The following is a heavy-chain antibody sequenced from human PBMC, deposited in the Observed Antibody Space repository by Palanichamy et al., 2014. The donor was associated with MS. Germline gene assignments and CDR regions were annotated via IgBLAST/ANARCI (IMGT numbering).Heavy chain of an antibody. CDR1: GFTFSSYW. CDR3: ARDADYALNNWFDP. V-gene: IGHV3-74*01. D-gene: IGHD4-17*01. J-gene: IGHJ5*02. CDR2: IKSDGSST. Sequence: EVQLVESGGGLVQPGGSLRLSCAASGFTFSSYWMHWVRQAPGKGPVWVSRIKSDGSSTTYEDSVKGRFTISRDNAKNTLYLQMNSLRDEDTAVYYCARDADYALNNWFDPWGQGTLVTVSS.